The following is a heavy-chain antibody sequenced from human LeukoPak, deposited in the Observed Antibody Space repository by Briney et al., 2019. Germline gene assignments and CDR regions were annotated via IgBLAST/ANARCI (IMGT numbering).Heavy chain of an antibody. D-gene: IGHD3-10*01. V-gene: IGHV3-9*01. Sequence: GRPLRLSCAASGFTFDDYAMHWVRQAPGKGLEWVSGISWNSGSIGYADSVKGRFTISRDNAKNSLYLQMSSLRAEDTALYYCAKEKPVTMVRGVIIRQGFDPWGQGTLVTVSS. CDR2: ISWNSGSI. CDR3: AKEKPVTMVRGVIIRQGFDP. CDR1: GFTFDDYA. J-gene: IGHJ5*02.